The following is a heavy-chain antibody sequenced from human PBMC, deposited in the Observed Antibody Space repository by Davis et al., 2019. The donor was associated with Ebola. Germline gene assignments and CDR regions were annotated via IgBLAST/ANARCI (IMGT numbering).Heavy chain of an antibody. CDR1: GYNFITYW. CDR3: ARVMVVVPAHNAFDI. CDR2: IYPGDSDT. J-gene: IGHJ3*02. V-gene: IGHV5-51*01. D-gene: IGHD2-2*01. Sequence: GGSLRLSCKGSGYNFITYWIGWVRQMPGKGLEWMGIIYPGDSDTRYSPSFQGQVTISADKSISTTYLQWSSLKASDTAMYYCARVMVVVPAHNAFDIWGQGTMVTVSS.